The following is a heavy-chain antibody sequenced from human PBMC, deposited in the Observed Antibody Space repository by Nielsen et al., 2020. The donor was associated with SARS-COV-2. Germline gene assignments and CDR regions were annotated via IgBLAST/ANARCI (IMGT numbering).Heavy chain of an antibody. CDR2: INPSGGST. CDR1: GYTFTSYG. V-gene: IGHV1-46*01. D-gene: IGHD2-15*01. CDR3: ATLWGGGSRTTPHVYFDY. Sequence: ASVKVSCKASGYTFTSYGISWVRQAPGQGLEWMGIINPSGGSTSYAQKFQGRVTMTRDTSTSTVYMELSSLRSEDTAVYYCATLWGGGSRTTPHVYFDYWGQGTLVTVSS. J-gene: IGHJ4*02.